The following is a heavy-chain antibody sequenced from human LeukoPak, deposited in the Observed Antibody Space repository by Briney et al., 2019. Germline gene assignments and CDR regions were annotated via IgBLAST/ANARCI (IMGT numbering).Heavy chain of an antibody. J-gene: IGHJ3*02. Sequence: SETLSLTCTVSGGSISSYYWSWIRQPAGKGLEWIGRISSSGSTNYSPSLKSRVTISVDTSKNQFSLKLSSVTAADTAVYFCARCACSYGSSGAFDIWGQGTMVTVSS. D-gene: IGHD3-10*01. CDR3: ARCACSYGSSGAFDI. CDR1: GGSISSYY. CDR2: ISSSGST. V-gene: IGHV4-4*07.